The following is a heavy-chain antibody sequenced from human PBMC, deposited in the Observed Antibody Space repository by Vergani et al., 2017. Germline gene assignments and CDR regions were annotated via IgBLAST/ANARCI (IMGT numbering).Heavy chain of an antibody. D-gene: IGHD2-21*01. J-gene: IGHJ6*02. CDR1: GFTFRSYA. V-gene: IGHV3-23*01. Sequence: EVQLLESGGGLVQPGGSLRLSCAASGFTFRSYAMIWVRHAPGKGLGWVSAISGSGGSTYYADSVKGRFATSRDKSKNTLYLQINRLRAEVTAVYYCAKKGVIVVLANYVMYVWSQGPTVTVS. CDR2: ISGSGGST. CDR3: AKKGVIVVLANYVMYV.